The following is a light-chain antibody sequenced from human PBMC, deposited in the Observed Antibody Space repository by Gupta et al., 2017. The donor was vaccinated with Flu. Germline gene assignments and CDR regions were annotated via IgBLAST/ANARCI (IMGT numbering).Light chain of an antibody. CDR2: GNK. V-gene: IGLV1-44*01. Sequence: SVLTQPPSASGTPAQRVTISSSGSSSNIGSNTVNWYQQLPGTAPTLLCEGNKRRTSGVPHRFACSNTCAYASPVTTARQSEDEAEEYYSESADSNNEPWVFGRGTKLTVL. J-gene: IGLJ3*02. CDR3: SESADSNNEPWV. CDR1: SSNIGSNT.